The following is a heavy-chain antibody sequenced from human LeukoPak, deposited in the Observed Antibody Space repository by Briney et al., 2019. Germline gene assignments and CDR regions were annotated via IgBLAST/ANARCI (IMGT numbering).Heavy chain of an antibody. CDR1: GFTFSSYS. CDR2: ISSSSSTI. Sequence: PGGSLRLSCAASGFTFSSYSMNWVRQAPGKGLEWVSYISSSSSTIYYADSVKGRFTISRDNAKNSLYLQMNSLRAEDTAVYYCASTLATVVTLDGYWGQGTLVTVSS. J-gene: IGHJ4*02. CDR3: ASTLATVVTLDGY. D-gene: IGHD4-23*01. V-gene: IGHV3-48*04.